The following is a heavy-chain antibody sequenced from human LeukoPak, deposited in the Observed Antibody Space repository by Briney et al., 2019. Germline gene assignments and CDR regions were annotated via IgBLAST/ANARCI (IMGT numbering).Heavy chain of an antibody. CDR3: ARDRPRYCSSTSCYEGGMDAFDI. V-gene: IGHV4-31*03. J-gene: IGHJ3*02. Sequence: SQTLSLTCTVSGGSISSGGYYWSWIRQHPGKGLEWIGYIYYSGSTYYNPSHKSRVTISVDTSKNQFSLKLSSVTAADTAVYYCARDRPRYCSSTSCYEGGMDAFDIWGQGTMVTVSS. D-gene: IGHD2-2*01. CDR2: IYYSGST. CDR1: GGSISSGGYY.